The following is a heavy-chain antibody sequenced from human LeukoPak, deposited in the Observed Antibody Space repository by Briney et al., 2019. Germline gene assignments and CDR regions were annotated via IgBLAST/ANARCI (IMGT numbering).Heavy chain of an antibody. V-gene: IGHV3-7*01. CDR2: IKQDGSEK. D-gene: IGHD3-22*01. Sequence: QAGGSLRLSCAASGFTFSSYWMSWVRQAPGKGLEWVANIKQDGSEKYYVDSVKGRFTTSRDNAKNSLYLQMNSLRAEDTAVYYCARADDSSGGYYFDYWGQGTLVTVSS. J-gene: IGHJ4*02. CDR1: GFTFSSYW. CDR3: ARADDSSGGYYFDY.